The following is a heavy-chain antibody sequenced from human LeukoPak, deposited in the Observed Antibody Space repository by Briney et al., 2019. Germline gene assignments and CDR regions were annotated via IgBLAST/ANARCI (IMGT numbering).Heavy chain of an antibody. J-gene: IGHJ4*02. CDR1: GFTFDDYA. CDR2: ISWNSGSI. Sequence: PGGSLRLSCAASGFTFDDYAMHWVRQAPGKGLEWVSGISWNSGSIGYADSVKGRFTISRDNAKNSLYLQMNSLRAEDTALYYCAKGPSGWSPQFHYWRQGTVVTVSS. CDR3: AKGPSGWSPQFHY. V-gene: IGHV3-9*01. D-gene: IGHD6-19*01.